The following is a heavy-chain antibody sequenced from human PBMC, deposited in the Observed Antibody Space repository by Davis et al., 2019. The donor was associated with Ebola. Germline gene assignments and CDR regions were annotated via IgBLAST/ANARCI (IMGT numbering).Heavy chain of an antibody. J-gene: IGHJ4*02. D-gene: IGHD3-3*01. CDR3: AKDYSWAMAFWSGYSYFDY. CDR2: ISYDGSNK. Sequence: PGGSLRLSCAASGFTFSSYGMHWVRQAPGKGLEWVAVISYDGSNKYYADSVKGRFTISRDNSKNTLYLQMNSLRAEDTAVYYCAKDYSWAMAFWSGYSYFDYWGQGTLVTVSS. V-gene: IGHV3-30*18. CDR1: GFTFSSYG.